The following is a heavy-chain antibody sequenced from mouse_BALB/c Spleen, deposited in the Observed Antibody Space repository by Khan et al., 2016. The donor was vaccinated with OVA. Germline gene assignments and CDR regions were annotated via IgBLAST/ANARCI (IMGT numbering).Heavy chain of an antibody. Sequence: QVQLQQSGAELARPGASVKMSCKASGYTFTSHTMHWVKQRPGQGLEWIGYINPRSDYTQYNQKFNDKATLTADISSSTAYMQLSSLTSEDSAVYYCARRTTEYALAYWGQGTSVTVSS. D-gene: IGHD2-14*01. CDR2: INPRSDYT. CDR3: ARRTTEYALAY. V-gene: IGHV1-4*01. J-gene: IGHJ4*01. CDR1: GYTFTSHT.